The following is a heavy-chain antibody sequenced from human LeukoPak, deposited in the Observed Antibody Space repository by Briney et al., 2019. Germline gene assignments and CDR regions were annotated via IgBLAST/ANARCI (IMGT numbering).Heavy chain of an antibody. CDR2: IYPGDSDT. CDR3: ARRYSDSQIDY. CDR1: GYSFTNYW. V-gene: IGHV5-51*01. J-gene: IGHJ4*02. D-gene: IGHD4-11*01. Sequence: GESLKISCKGSGYSFTNYWIGWVRQMPGKGLEWMGIIYPGDSDTRYSPSFQGQVTISADKSIGTAYMQWSSLKASDTAMYYCARRYSDSQIDYWGQGTLVTVSS.